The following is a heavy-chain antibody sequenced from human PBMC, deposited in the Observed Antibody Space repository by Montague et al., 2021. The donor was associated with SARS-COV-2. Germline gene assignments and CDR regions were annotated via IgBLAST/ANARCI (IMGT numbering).Heavy chain of an antibody. CDR1: GDSISRSHYF. CDR3: ARWGLNNAFDI. D-gene: IGHD1/OR15-1a*01. Sequence: SETLSLTCSVSGDSISRSHYFWAWIRQPPGMGLEWIGSICFTGKTYYHPSLKSQVTISIDTSKNHFSLRLSSVTAADSAVFYCARWGLNNAFDIWGLGTMITISS. CDR2: ICFTGKT. V-gene: IGHV4-39*02. J-gene: IGHJ3*02.